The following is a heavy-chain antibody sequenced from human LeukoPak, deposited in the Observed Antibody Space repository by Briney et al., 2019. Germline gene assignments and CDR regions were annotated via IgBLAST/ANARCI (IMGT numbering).Heavy chain of an antibody. CDR3: ARTPEGSGSSYYFDY. D-gene: IGHD3-10*01. Sequence: PGGSLRLSCAASGFTISSYWMSWVRQAPGKGLEWVANINRDGGEKYHVDSVKGRFTISRDNAKNSPYLQMNSLRTEDTAIYYCARTPEGSGSSYYFDYWGQGILVTVSS. V-gene: IGHV3-7*01. CDR1: GFTISSYW. J-gene: IGHJ4*02. CDR2: INRDGGEK.